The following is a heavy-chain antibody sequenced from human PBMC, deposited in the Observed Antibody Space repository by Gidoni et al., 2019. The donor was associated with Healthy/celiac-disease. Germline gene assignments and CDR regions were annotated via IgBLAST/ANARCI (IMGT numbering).Heavy chain of an antibody. V-gene: IGHV3-30-3*01. CDR1: GFTFSSYA. D-gene: IGHD3-22*01. CDR2: ISYDGSNK. CDR3: ARDRVPVVITYWFDP. Sequence: QVQLVESGGGVVQPGRSLRLSCAASGFTFSSYAMHWVRQAPGKGQEWVAVISYDGSNKYYADSVKGRFTISRDNSKNTLYLQMNSLRAEDTAVYYCARDRVPVVITYWFDPWGQGTLVTVSS. J-gene: IGHJ5*02.